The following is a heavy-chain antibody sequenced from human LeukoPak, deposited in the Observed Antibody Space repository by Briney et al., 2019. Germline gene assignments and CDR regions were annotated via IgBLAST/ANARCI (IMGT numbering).Heavy chain of an antibody. CDR3: ARDLVAAAGTPVFDY. CDR2: ISAYNGNT. Sequence: LVASVKVSCKASGYTFTSYGISWVRQAPGQGLEWMGWISAYNGNTNYAQKPQGRVTMTTDTSTSTAYMELRSLRSDDTAVYYCARDLVAAAGTPVFDYWGQGTLVTVSS. D-gene: IGHD6-13*01. V-gene: IGHV1-18*01. CDR1: GYTFTSYG. J-gene: IGHJ4*02.